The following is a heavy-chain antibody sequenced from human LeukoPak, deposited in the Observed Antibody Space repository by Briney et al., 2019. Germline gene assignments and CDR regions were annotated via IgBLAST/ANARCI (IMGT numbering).Heavy chain of an antibody. J-gene: IGHJ4*02. Sequence: SETLSLTCTVSGYSISSGYYWGWIRQPPGKGLEWIGSIYHSGSTYYNPSLKSRVTISVDTSKNQFSLKLSSVTAADTAVYYCARVRSGNYYFDYWGQGTLVTVSS. D-gene: IGHD3-10*01. CDR2: IYHSGST. V-gene: IGHV4-38-2*02. CDR1: GYSISSGYY. CDR3: ARVRSGNYYFDY.